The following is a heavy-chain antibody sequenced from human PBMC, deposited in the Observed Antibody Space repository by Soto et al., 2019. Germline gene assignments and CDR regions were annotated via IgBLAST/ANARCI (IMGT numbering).Heavy chain of an antibody. CDR1: GDTFNSYV. D-gene: IGHD5-18*01. Sequence: GPEVKKPGSSVKVSCKASGDTFNSYVITWVRQAPGQGLEWLGGIITAFGTTGYAQNFQDRLTITADEAATTDHMELSSLTSDDTAMYYCTRSYGYTFGGSLDNWGQGTLVTVSS. CDR3: TRSYGYTFGGSLDN. V-gene: IGHV1-69*01. CDR2: IITAFGTT. J-gene: IGHJ4*02.